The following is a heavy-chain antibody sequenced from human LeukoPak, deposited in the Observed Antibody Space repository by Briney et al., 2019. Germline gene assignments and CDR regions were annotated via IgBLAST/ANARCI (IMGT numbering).Heavy chain of an antibody. Sequence: GRSLRLSCAASQFTFTNNAMSWVRQAPGKGLEWVSGLSGDSSSIYYAASVKGRFTISRDNSKNMLYLQMNSLRAEDTAVYYCTRFRGSGSSTLYSFDYWGQGSLVTVAP. D-gene: IGHD3-10*01. J-gene: IGHJ4*02. CDR1: QFTFTNNA. CDR3: TRFRGSGSSTLYSFDY. CDR2: LSGDSSSI. V-gene: IGHV3-23*01.